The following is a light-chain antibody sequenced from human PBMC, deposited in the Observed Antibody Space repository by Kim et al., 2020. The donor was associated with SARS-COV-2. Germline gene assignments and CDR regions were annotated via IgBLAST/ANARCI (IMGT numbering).Light chain of an antibody. V-gene: IGKV1-5*01. CDR1: QSIRNC. Sequence: SASVGDRVTLTWRASQSIRNCLAWYQQKPGKAPKRLIYDASSLESGVPSRFSSSGSGTEFTLTISSLQPEDCATYYCQQHNNYPISFGEGTKVEI. J-gene: IGKJ2*03. CDR2: DAS. CDR3: QQHNNYPIS.